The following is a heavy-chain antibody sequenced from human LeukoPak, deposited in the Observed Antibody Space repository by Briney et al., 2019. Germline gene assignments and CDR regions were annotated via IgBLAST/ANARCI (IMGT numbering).Heavy chain of an antibody. Sequence: SETLSLTCTVSGGSISSYYWSWIRQPPGKGLEWIGYVYYSGSTNYHPSLKSRVTISVDTSKNQFSLKLSSVTAADTAVYYCARHAHYYYYGMDVWGQGTTVTVSS. V-gene: IGHV4-59*08. CDR2: VYYSGST. CDR3: ARHAHYYYYGMDV. CDR1: GGSISSYY. J-gene: IGHJ6*02.